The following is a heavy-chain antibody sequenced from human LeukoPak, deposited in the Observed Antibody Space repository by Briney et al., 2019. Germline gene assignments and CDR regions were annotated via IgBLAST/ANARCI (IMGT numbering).Heavy chain of an antibody. J-gene: IGHJ1*01. CDR2: FSGSDGGT. CDR1: GFTFTYYG. Sequence: GGSLRPSCAASGFTFTYYGMTWVRQAPGKGLEWVSSFSGSDGGTYYADSVKGRFTISRDTSKNTLTLQMNSLRAEDSAVYYCAKQQMVQGYFQHWGQGTLVTVSS. D-gene: IGHD6-13*01. V-gene: IGHV3-23*01. CDR3: AKQQMVQGYFQH.